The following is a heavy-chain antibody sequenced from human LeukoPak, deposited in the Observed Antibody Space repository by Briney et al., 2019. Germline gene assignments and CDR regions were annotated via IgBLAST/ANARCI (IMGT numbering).Heavy chain of an antibody. CDR3: TTSAHYSQRL. V-gene: IGHV4-4*02. CDR1: GGSISSSVW. J-gene: IGHJ4*02. CDR2: MYHSGST. D-gene: IGHD3-10*01. Sequence: SGTLSLTCVVSGGSISSSVWWSWVRQPPRKGLEWIGEMYHSGSTNYNPSLKSRVTISVDKSKNQFFLTLSSVTAAGTAVYYCTTSAHYSQRLWGQGTLVTVSS.